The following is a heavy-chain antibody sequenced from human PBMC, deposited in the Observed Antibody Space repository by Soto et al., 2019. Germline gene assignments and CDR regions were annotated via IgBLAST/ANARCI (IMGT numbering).Heavy chain of an antibody. J-gene: IGHJ4*02. CDR1: SSGDYY. CDR3: ARRYAPRYSSGNNHFDL. D-gene: IGHD6-19*01. Sequence: SSGDYYWSWIRQPPGKGLEWIATINHSGSTYHNPSLKSRVTISVDTSKNQFSLILSSVTAADTAVYYCARRYAPRYSSGNNHFDLWGQGTLVTVSS. V-gene: IGHV4-39*01. CDR2: INHSGST.